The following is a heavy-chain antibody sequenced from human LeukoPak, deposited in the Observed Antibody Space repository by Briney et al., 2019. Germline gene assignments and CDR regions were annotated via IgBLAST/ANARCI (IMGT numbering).Heavy chain of an antibody. Sequence: SETLSLTCTVSGGSISSYFWSWIRQPPGRGLEWIGYIFYSGSTNYNPSLKSRVTISVDTSKNQFSLKLSSVTAADTAVYYCARDSYYYGSGSWWFDPWGQGTLVTVSS. CDR1: GGSISSYF. CDR3: ARDSYYYGSGSWWFDP. J-gene: IGHJ5*02. V-gene: IGHV4-59*01. D-gene: IGHD3-10*01. CDR2: IFYSGST.